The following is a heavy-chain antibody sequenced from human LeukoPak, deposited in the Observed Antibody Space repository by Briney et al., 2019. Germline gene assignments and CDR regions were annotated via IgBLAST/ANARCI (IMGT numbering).Heavy chain of an antibody. V-gene: IGHV4-38-2*01. CDR2: IYHSGST. CDR1: GYSISSGYY. Sequence: SETLSLTCAVSGYSISSGYYWGWIRQPPGKGLEWIGSIYHSGSTYYNPSLKSRVTISVDTSKNQFSLKLSSVTAADTAVYYCARHPDQWLGYFDYWGQGTLVTVSS. D-gene: IGHD3-22*01. CDR3: ARHPDQWLGYFDY. J-gene: IGHJ4*02.